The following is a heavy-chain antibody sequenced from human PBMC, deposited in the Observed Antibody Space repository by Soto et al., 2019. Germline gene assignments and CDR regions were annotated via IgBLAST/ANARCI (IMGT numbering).Heavy chain of an antibody. CDR1: GESFPDYY. J-gene: IGHJ4*02. CDR3: ARGGGGYDYVWGSYRPFDF. D-gene: IGHD3-16*02. CDR2: INHSGST. Sequence: PSETLSLTCAVYGESFPDYYWSWIRQPPGKGLDWIGEINHSGSTNYNSSLKSRVTISVDTSKKQFSLKLTSVTAADTAVFYCARGGGGYDYVWGSYRPFDFWGQGTLVTVSS. V-gene: IGHV4-34*01.